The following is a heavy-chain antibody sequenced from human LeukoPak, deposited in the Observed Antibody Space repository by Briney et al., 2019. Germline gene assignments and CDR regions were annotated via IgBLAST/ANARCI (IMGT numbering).Heavy chain of an antibody. CDR1: GYTFTSYD. CDR3: TRGLPRDGLVVIAAANEY. CDR2: MNPNSGNT. Sequence: ASVKVSCKASGYTFTSYDINWVRQATGQGLEWMGWMNPNSGNTGYAQKFQGRVTITRGTSISTAYMELSRLTSEDTGVYYCTRGLPRDGLVVIAAANEYWGQGSLVTVSS. J-gene: IGHJ4*02. V-gene: IGHV1-8*01. D-gene: IGHD2-2*01.